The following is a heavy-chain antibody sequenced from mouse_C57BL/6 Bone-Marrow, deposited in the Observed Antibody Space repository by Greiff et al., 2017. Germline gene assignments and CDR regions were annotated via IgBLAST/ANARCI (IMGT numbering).Heavy chain of an antibody. D-gene: IGHD2-5*01. CDR1: GFTFSSYG. V-gene: IGHV5-6*01. Sequence: EVKLVESGGDLVKPGGSLKLSCAASGFTFSSYGMSWVRQTPDKRLEWVATISSGGSYTYYPDSVKGRFTISTDNAKNTLYLQLSSLKSEDTAMYYGARHSGTYYSSYFDVWGTGTTVTVSA. CDR3: ARHSGTYYSSYFDV. CDR2: ISSGGSYT. J-gene: IGHJ1*03.